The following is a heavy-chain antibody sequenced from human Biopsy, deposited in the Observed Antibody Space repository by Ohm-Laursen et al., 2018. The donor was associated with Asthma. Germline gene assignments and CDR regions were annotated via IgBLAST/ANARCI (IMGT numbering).Heavy chain of an antibody. D-gene: IGHD1-1*01. J-gene: IGHJ5*01. Sequence: TLSLTCDVSGASISRGDFYWSWIRQPPGKGLEWIGYSFHSGSTYYKSSLKSRVSIFVDTSKNQLSLRLSSVTAADTAVYYCAGAQSTSDSDWFDSWGQGTLVTVSS. CDR3: AGAQSTSDSDWFDS. V-gene: IGHV4-30-4*01. CDR1: GASISRGDFY. CDR2: SFHSGST.